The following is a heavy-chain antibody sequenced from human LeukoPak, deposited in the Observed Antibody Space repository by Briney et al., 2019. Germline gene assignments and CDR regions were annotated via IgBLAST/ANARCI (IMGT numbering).Heavy chain of an antibody. V-gene: IGHV3-23*01. J-gene: IGHJ6*02. CDR2: ISGSGGST. CDR1: GFTFSSYA. Sequence: GASLRLSCAASGFTFSSYAMSWVRQAPGKGLEWVSAISGSGGSTYYADSVKGRFTISRDNSKNTLYLQMNSLRAEDTAVYYCAKREMYDISTGYYFGMDVWGQGTTVTVSS. CDR3: AKREMYDISTGYYFGMDV. D-gene: IGHD3-9*01.